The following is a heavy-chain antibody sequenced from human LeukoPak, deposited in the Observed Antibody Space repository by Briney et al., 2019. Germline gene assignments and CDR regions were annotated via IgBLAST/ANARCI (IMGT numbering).Heavy chain of an antibody. CDR2: IYYSGST. D-gene: IGHD3-9*01. J-gene: IGHJ5*02. V-gene: IGHV4-39*01. CDR1: GGSITTNNYY. CDR3: ARSTGYYAPFDR. Sequence: PSETLSLTCTVSGGSITTNNYYWGWIRQPPGKGLKWIGRIYYSGSTYYNPSLKSRITISVDTSKNQFSLKLSSVTAADTAVYYCARSTGYYAPFDRWGQGTLVTVSS.